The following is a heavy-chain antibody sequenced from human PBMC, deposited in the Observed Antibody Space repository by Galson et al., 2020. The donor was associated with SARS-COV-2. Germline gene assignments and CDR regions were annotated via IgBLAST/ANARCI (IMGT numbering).Heavy chain of an antibody. J-gene: IGHJ4*02. CDR3: ARDGGIAVAFDY. CDR2: ISSSSSYI. Sequence: GGSLRLSCAASGFTFSSYRMNWVRQAPGKGLEWVSSISSSSSYISYAHSVRGRFTISRDNAKNSLYLQVNSLTAEDTAFYYCARDGGIAVAFDYWGQGALVTVSS. D-gene: IGHD6-19*01. V-gene: IGHV3-21*01. CDR1: GFTFSSYR.